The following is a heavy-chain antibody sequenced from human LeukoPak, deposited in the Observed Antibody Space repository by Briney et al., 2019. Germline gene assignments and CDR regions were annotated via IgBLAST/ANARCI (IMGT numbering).Heavy chain of an antibody. CDR2: ISYDGSNK. J-gene: IGHJ6*02. Sequence: GGSLRLSCAASGFTFSSYGMPWVRQAPGKGLEWVAVISYDGSNKYYADSVKGRFTISRDNSKNTLYLQMNSLRAEDTAVYYCAKFNEDYYDSSGSRYYYYGMDVWGQGTTVIVSS. D-gene: IGHD3-22*01. CDR1: GFTFSSYG. CDR3: AKFNEDYYDSSGSRYYYYGMDV. V-gene: IGHV3-30*18.